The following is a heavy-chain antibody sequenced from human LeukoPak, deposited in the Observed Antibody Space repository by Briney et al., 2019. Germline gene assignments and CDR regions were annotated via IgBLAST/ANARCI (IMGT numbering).Heavy chain of an antibody. CDR3: AREDKVVSAALDPYNWFDP. D-gene: IGHD2-2*01. J-gene: IGHJ5*02. V-gene: IGHV3-7*01. Sequence: PGGSLRLSCAASGFTFSSYWMSWVRPAPGKGLEWVANIKQDGSEKYYVDSVKVRFTISRDNAKNSLYLQMNSLKATDTALYSCAREDKVVSAALDPYNWFDPWGQGTLVTVSS. CDR1: GFTFSSYW. CDR2: IKQDGSEK.